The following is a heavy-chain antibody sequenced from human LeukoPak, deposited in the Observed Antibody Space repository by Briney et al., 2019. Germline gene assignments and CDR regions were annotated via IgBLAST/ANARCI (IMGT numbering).Heavy chain of an antibody. CDR2: MHYSGST. D-gene: IGHD3-9*01. J-gene: IGHJ4*02. CDR1: GASFSTGGYY. V-gene: IGHV4-61*08. Sequence: SETLSLTCTVSGASFSTGGYYWNWLRQPPGTGPEWIGYMHYSGSTNYNPSLKSRVTISVDTSKNQFSLKLTSITSADTAVYYCATIYYDVLTTYYDYFNYWGQGTLVTVSS. CDR3: ATIYYDVLTTYYDYFNY.